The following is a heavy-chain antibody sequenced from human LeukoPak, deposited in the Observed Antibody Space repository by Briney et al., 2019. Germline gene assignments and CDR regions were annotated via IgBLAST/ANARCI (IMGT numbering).Heavy chain of an antibody. CDR3: ARAGGGSGSYYKG. V-gene: IGHV4-39*07. CDR1: GGSITTTTYY. D-gene: IGHD3-10*01. J-gene: IGHJ4*02. Sequence: SETLSLTCTVSGGSITTTTYYWGRIRQPPGKGLEWIGSIYYSGNTYYNPSLKSRVTISLDTSKNQFSLKVSSVTAADTAVYYCARAGGGSGSYYKGWGQGTLVTVSS. CDR2: IYYSGNT.